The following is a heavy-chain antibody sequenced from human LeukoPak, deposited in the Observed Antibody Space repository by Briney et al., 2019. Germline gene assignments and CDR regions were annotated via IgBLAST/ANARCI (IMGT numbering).Heavy chain of an antibody. Sequence: GGSLRLSCAASGFTFSSYSMNWVRQAPGEGLEWLAHINQDGSETHFVDSVKGRFTISRDNAKNSLSLQMNGLRVDATAVYYFARGYSDWLRWGRGTQVTVSS. CDR2: INQDGSET. CDR1: GFTFSSYS. J-gene: IGHJ4*02. D-gene: IGHD4-11*01. CDR3: ARGYSDWLR. V-gene: IGHV3-7*01.